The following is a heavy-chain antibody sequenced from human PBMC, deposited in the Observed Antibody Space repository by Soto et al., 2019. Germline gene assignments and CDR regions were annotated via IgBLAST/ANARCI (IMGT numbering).Heavy chain of an antibody. D-gene: IGHD6-13*01. V-gene: IGHV4-39*01. J-gene: IGHJ4*02. CDR2: IYYSGNT. CDR1: GGSISGSSYY. Sequence: QLQLQESGPGLVKPSETLSLTCAVSGGSISGSSYYWGWIRQTPGEGLEWIGSIYYSGNTYYNPCLKSQISMSVDTSQERFSLKLSSVTAADAGVYYCARHFSTTSAFDSWGQGTLVNVSS. CDR3: ARHFSTTSAFDS.